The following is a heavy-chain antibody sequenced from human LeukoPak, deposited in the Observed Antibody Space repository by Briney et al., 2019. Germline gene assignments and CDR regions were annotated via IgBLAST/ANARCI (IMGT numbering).Heavy chain of an antibody. CDR3: ARIIVATGYYMDV. V-gene: IGHV3-7*01. D-gene: IGHD3-22*01. J-gene: IGHJ6*03. CDR1: GFTFSSHW. Sequence: PGGSLRLSCAASGFTFSSHWMSWVRQAPGKGPEWVANIKQDGTEIYYVDSVKGRFTISRDNAKNSLYLQMNSLRDEDTAVYYCARIIVATGYYMDVWGKGTTVTVSS. CDR2: IKQDGTEI.